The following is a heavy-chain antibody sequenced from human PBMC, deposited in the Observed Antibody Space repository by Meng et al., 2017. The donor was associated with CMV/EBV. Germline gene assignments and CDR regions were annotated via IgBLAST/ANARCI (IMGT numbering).Heavy chain of an antibody. V-gene: IGHV3-30*02. J-gene: IGHJ6*02. CDR1: GFTFSNYG. CDR2: IRYDGSNK. CDR3: ARPLTNYDFWSGYYTGGGMDV. Sequence: GGSLRLSCAASGFTFSNYGMYWVRQAPGKGLEWVTFIRYDGSNKYYADSVKGRVTISRDNSKNTLFLQMNSLRAEDTAVYYCARPLTNYDFWSGYYTGGGMDVWGQGTTVTVSS. D-gene: IGHD3-3*01.